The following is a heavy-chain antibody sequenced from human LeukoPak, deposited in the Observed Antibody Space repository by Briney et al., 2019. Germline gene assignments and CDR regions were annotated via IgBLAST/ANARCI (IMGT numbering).Heavy chain of an antibody. CDR1: GFTFSSYA. J-gene: IGHJ4*02. CDR2: ISYDGSNK. Sequence: GGSLRLSCAASGFTFSSYAMHWVRQAPGKGLEWVAVISYDGSNKYYADSVKGRFTISRDNAKNSLSLQMNSLRVEDTAVFYCARGQNYYDSSGPATYYFVYWGQGTLVTVSP. CDR3: ARGQNYYDSSGPATYYFVY. D-gene: IGHD3-22*01. V-gene: IGHV3-30-3*01.